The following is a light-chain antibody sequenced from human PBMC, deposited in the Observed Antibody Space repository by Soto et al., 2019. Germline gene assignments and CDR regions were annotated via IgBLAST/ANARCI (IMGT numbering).Light chain of an antibody. Sequence: EIVMTQVPATLSVSPGERATLSCRASQSVSSNLAWFQQKPGQAPRVLIYGISTRATGIPARFSGSGSETEFTLTISSLQSEDFAVYYCQQYNNWPLTFGGGTKLEIK. V-gene: IGKV3-15*01. CDR2: GIS. CDR1: QSVSSN. J-gene: IGKJ4*01. CDR3: QQYNNWPLT.